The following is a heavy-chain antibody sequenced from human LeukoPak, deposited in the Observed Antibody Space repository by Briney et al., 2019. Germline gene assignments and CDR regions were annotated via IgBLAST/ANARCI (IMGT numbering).Heavy chain of an antibody. CDR3: ARPSYGDPRRGAFDI. D-gene: IGHD4-17*01. Sequence: PSETLSLTCTVSGGSISSYYWSWIRQPAGKGLEWIGRIYTSGSTNYNPSLKNRVTISVDTSKNQFSLKLSSVTAADTAVYYCARPSYGDPRRGAFDIWDQGTMVTVSS. CDR1: GGSISSYY. V-gene: IGHV4-4*07. CDR2: IYTSGST. J-gene: IGHJ3*02.